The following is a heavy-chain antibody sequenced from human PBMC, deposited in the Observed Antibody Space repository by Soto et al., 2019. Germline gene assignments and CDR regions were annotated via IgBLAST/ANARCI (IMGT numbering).Heavy chain of an antibody. CDR3: AGKYGSGSLNWFDP. CDR1: GGSISSSSYY. V-gene: IGHV4-39*01. J-gene: IGHJ5*02. D-gene: IGHD3-10*01. Sequence: PSETLSLTYTISGGSISSSSYYWGWIRQPPGKGLEGIGSIYYSGSTYYNPSLKSRVTISVDTSKNQFSLKLSSVTAADTAVYYCAGKYGSGSLNWFDPWGQGTLVTVSS. CDR2: IYYSGST.